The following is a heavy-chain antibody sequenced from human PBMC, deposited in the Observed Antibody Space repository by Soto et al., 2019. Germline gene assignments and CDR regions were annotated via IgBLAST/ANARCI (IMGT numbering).Heavy chain of an antibody. Sequence: SETLSLTCAVYGGSFSGYYWSWIRQPPGKGLEWIGEINHSRSTNYNPSLKSRVTISVDTSKSQFSLKLSSVTAADTAVYYCARAVRYSSSAYYYYGMDVWGQGTTVTVSS. D-gene: IGHD6-6*01. CDR3: ARAVRYSSSAYYYYGMDV. V-gene: IGHV4-34*01. CDR1: GGSFSGYY. J-gene: IGHJ6*02. CDR2: INHSRST.